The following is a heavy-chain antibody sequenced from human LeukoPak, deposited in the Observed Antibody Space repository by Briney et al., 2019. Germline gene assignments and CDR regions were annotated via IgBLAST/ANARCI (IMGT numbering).Heavy chain of an antibody. CDR3: ARDLYQWLPSTRPRDYYYYMDV. V-gene: IGHV1-2*02. CDR1: GYTFTGYY. J-gene: IGHJ6*03. CDR2: INPRSGGT. Sequence: ASVKVSCKASGYTFTGYYIHWVRQAPGQGLEYMGWINPRSGGTNYAQKFQGRVTMTRDTSISTAYMELSRLRSDDTAVYYCARDLYQWLPSTRPRDYYYYMDVWGEGTTVTVSS. D-gene: IGHD6-19*01.